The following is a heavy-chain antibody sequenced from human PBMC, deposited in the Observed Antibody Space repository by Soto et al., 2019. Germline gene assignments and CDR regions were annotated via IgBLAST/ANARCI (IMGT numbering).Heavy chain of an antibody. D-gene: IGHD3-22*01. CDR3: AIVCDSSGYYAVGAFDI. Sequence: AGSLTPSCAAYGFTVSSHYMSWVRQAPGKGLEWVSVSYRGVSTYYGDTMKGRFTNARDNITNALYLQMNSLRAEDMAVYYCAIVCDSSGYYAVGAFDIWGQGTMVTVSS. V-gene: IGHV3-53*01. CDR2: SYRGVST. CDR1: GFTVSSHY. J-gene: IGHJ3*02.